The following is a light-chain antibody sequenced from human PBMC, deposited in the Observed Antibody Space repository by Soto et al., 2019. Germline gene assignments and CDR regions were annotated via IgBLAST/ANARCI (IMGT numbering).Light chain of an antibody. CDR3: IQARLT. CDR2: LGS. J-gene: IGKJ4*01. Sequence: LVSLNTHSLPVTPGQPASISCRSIQNLLDRNGYNYLDWYLQKPGQLPHLLSCLGSNRASGVADRCSGSGPGTNFTLKVSGVEARDVRVYYCIQARLTFGGGTKVDIK. CDR1: QNLLDRNGYNY. V-gene: IGKV2-28*01.